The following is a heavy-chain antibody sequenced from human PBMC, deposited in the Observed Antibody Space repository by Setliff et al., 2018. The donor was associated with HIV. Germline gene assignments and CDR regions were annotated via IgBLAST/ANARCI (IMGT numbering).Heavy chain of an antibody. J-gene: IGHJ4*02. Sequence: PSETLSLTCTVSGGSISSYYWSWIRQPPGKGLEWIGYIYHSGITSYNPSLKSRVTMSMDMSKNLFSLNLSSVTAADSAVYYCARIAWKQGAVGSFCDYWGQGGLVTVSS. CDR2: IYHSGIT. CDR1: GGSISSYY. V-gene: IGHV4-59*01. CDR3: ARIAWKQGAVGSFCDY. D-gene: IGHD3-10*01.